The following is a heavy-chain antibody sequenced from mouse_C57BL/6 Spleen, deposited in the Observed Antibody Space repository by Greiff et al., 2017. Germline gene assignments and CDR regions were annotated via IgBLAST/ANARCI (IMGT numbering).Heavy chain of an antibody. J-gene: IGHJ2*01. CDR1: GFTFSSYA. CDR3: ASDYYGSSYRDYFDY. D-gene: IGHD1-1*01. Sequence: EVKLMESGGGLVKPGGSLKLSCAASGFTFSSYAMSWVRQTPEKRLEWVATISDGGSYTYYPDNVKGRFTISRDNAKNNLYLQMSHLKSEDTAMYYCASDYYGSSYRDYFDYWGQGTTLTVSS. CDR2: ISDGGSYT. V-gene: IGHV5-4*03.